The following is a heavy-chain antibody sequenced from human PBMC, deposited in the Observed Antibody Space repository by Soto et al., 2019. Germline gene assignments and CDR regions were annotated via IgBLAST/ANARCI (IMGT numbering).Heavy chain of an antibody. CDR3: ARDQLEGNWFDP. V-gene: IGHV4-30-2*01. CDR1: GGSISSGGYS. Sequence: QLQLQESGSGLMKPSQTLSLTCAVSGGSISSGGYSWNWIRQPPGKGLEWIGYIYHSGYTFYNPSLKSRVSXXVXESTNQFSLKLSSRTAADTAVYYCARDQLEGNWFDPWGQGTLVTVSS. CDR2: IYHSGYT. J-gene: IGHJ5*02. D-gene: IGHD1-1*01.